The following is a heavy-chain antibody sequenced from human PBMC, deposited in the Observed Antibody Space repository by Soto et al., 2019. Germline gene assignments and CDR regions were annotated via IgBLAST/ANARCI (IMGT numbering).Heavy chain of an antibody. CDR3: ARHRVPAAMDPFDY. CDR1: GGSISSYY. J-gene: IGHJ4*02. D-gene: IGHD2-2*01. CDR2: IYYSGST. V-gene: IGHV4-59*08. Sequence: SETLSLTCTVSGGSISSYYWSWIRQPPGKGLEWIGYIYYSGSTNYNPSLKSRVTISVDTSKNQFSLKLSSVTAADTAVYYCARHRVPAAMDPFDYWGQGTLVTVSS.